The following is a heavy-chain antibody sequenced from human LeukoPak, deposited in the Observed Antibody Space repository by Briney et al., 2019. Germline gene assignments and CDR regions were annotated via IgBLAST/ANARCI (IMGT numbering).Heavy chain of an antibody. D-gene: IGHD3-22*01. CDR1: GYTFTTYD. CDR3: ARAGYYDSSGYSLVYYYYMDV. CDR2: MNPNSGNT. V-gene: IGHV1-8*01. Sequence: ASVKVSCKASGYTFTTYDINWVRQATGQGLEWMGWMNPNSGNTGYAQKFQGRVTMTRNTSISTAYMELSSLRSEDTAVYYCARAGYYDSSGYSLVYYYYMDVWGKGTTVTISS. J-gene: IGHJ6*03.